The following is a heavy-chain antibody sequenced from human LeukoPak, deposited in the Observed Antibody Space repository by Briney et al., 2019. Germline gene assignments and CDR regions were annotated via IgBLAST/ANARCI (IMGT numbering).Heavy chain of an antibody. CDR1: GFTFSNHG. CDR2: ISPSGDIR. CDR3: ARVGVAGFRDGYNMY. Sequence: GGTLRLSCAASGFTFSNHGMNWVRQAPGKGLEWVSGISPSGDIRYYADSVKGRFTISRDNAKNSLYLQINSLRVEDTAVYYCARVGVAGFRDGYNMYWGQGTLVTVSS. J-gene: IGHJ4*02. V-gene: IGHV3-23*01. D-gene: IGHD5-24*01.